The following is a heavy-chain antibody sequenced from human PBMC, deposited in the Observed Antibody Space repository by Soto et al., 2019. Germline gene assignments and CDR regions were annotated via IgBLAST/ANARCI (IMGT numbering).Heavy chain of an antibody. CDR1: GFTLSSYG. CDR2: IWYDGSNK. J-gene: IGHJ4*02. V-gene: IGHV3-33*01. D-gene: IGHD4-17*01. Sequence: PGGSLRLSCAASGFTLSSYGMHWVRQAPGKGLEWVAVIWYDGSNKYYADSVKGRFTISRDNSKNTLYLQMNSLRAEDAAVYYCAREGYGDYGFDYWGQGTLVTVSS. CDR3: AREGYGDYGFDY.